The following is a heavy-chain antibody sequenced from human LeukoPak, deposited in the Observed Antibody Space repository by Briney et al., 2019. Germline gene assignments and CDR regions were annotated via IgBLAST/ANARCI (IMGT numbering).Heavy chain of an antibody. Sequence: MPSETLSLTCAVSGGSISSGGYYWSWIRQHPGKGLEWIGYIYYSGSTYYNPSLKSRVTRSVDTSKNQFSLKLSSVTAADTAVYYCARDRGYSYGLTNYNWFDPWGQGTLVTVSS. CDR1: GGSISSGGYY. CDR2: IYYSGST. CDR3: ARDRGYSYGLTNYNWFDP. V-gene: IGHV4-31*11. D-gene: IGHD5-18*01. J-gene: IGHJ5*02.